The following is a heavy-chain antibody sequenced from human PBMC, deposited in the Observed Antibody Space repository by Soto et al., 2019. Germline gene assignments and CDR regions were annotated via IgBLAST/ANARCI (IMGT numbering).Heavy chain of an antibody. Sequence: GGSLRLSCAASGFTFSSYAMSWVRQAPGKGLEWVSAISGSGGSTYYADSVKGRFTISRDNSKNTLYLQMNSLRAEDTAVYYCAKVTARYGSGIGFFDYWGQGTLVTVSS. CDR3: AKVTARYGSGIGFFDY. D-gene: IGHD3-10*01. CDR2: ISGSGGST. CDR1: GFTFSSYA. V-gene: IGHV3-23*01. J-gene: IGHJ4*02.